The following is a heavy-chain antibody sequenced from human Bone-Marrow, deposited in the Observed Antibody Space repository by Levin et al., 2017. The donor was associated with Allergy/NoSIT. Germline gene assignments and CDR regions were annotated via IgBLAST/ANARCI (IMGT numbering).Heavy chain of an antibody. CDR3: AKDRDLSSSRAYYYYYYGMDA. D-gene: IGHD2-2*01. V-gene: IGHV3-43D*04. CDR2: ISWDGGYT. J-gene: IGHJ6*02. Sequence: GGSLRLSCAASGFIFDDYAMHWVRQAPGKGLEWVALISWDGGYTAYADSVKGRFTISRDNSENSLYLQMNSLRTEDTALYYCAKDRDLSSSRAYYYYYYGMDAWGQGTTVTVSS. CDR1: GFIFDDYA.